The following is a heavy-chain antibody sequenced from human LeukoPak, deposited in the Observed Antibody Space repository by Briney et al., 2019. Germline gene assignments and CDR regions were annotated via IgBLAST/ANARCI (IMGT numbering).Heavy chain of an antibody. CDR3: AKDKVAYSSSWNTGGY. Sequence: GGSLRLSCAASGFTVSSDYMSWVRQTPGKGLEWVSVIYSGGFTYYADSVKGRFTISRDNSKNTLYLQMNSLRVEDTAVYYCAKDKVAYSSSWNTGGYWGQGTLVTVSS. J-gene: IGHJ4*02. V-gene: IGHV3-66*01. D-gene: IGHD6-13*01. CDR1: GFTVSSDY. CDR2: IYSGGFT.